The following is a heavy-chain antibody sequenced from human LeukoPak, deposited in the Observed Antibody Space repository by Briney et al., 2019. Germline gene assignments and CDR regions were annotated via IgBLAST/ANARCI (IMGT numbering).Heavy chain of an antibody. CDR3: ARGDKVADRSNYFDY. Sequence: ASLKVSCKASGYTFTRYYMHRVRQAPGQGLECMGWINPNSGGTNYAQNFQGWVTMTRDTSISTAYMELSRLRSDDTAVYYCARGDKVADRSNYFDYWGQGTLVTVSS. CDR2: INPNSGGT. CDR1: GYTFTRYY. V-gene: IGHV1-2*04. J-gene: IGHJ4*02. D-gene: IGHD6-19*01.